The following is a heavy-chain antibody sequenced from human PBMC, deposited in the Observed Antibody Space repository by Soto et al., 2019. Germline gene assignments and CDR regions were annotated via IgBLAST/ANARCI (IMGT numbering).Heavy chain of an antibody. Sequence: PSETLTLTCAVSGGSFTSNNWWTWVRQPPGQGLEWIGEIYRTGSTNYNPSLKSRVTISLDKSENQFSLKVTSLTAADTAVYYCASRDPGTSVDYWGQGTLVTVSS. CDR3: ASRDPGTSVDY. CDR2: IYRTGST. V-gene: IGHV4-4*02. D-gene: IGHD1-7*01. CDR1: GGSFTSNNW. J-gene: IGHJ4*02.